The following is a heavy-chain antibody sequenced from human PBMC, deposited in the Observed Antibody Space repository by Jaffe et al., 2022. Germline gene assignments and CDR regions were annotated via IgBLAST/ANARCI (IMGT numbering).Heavy chain of an antibody. CDR2: IRSKAYGGTT. J-gene: IGHJ2*01. Sequence: EVQLVESGGGLVQPGRSLRLSCTASGFTFGDYAMSWVRQAPGKGLEWVGFIRSKAYGGTTEYAASVKGRFTISRDDSKSIAYLQMNSLKTEDTAVYYCTRDQRYFDWLPYYWYFDLWGRGTLVTVSS. CDR1: GFTFGDYA. CDR3: TRDQRYFDWLPYYWYFDL. D-gene: IGHD3-9*01. V-gene: IGHV3-49*04.